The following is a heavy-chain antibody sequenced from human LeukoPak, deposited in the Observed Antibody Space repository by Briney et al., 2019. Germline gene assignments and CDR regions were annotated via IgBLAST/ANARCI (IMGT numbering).Heavy chain of an antibody. J-gene: IGHJ6*03. CDR3: ARVTESYGSGRRHNYYYYYMDV. CDR1: GYTFTSYG. Sequence: ASVKVSCKASGYTFTSYGISWVRQAPGQGLEWMGWISAYNGNTNYAQKLQGRVTMTTDTSTSTAYMELRSLRSDDTAVYYCARVTESYGSGRRHNYYYYYMDVWGKGTTVTISS. D-gene: IGHD3-10*01. CDR2: ISAYNGNT. V-gene: IGHV1-18*01.